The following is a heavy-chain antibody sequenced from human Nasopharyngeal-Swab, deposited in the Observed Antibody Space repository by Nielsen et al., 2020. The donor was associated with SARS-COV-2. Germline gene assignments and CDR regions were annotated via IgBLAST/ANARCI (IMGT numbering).Heavy chain of an antibody. CDR3: ARRAARDGYNYEVDP. CDR1: GYSFVNHW. CDR2: VYPGNSEI. V-gene: IGHV5-51*01. Sequence: GESLKISCLASGYSFVNHWIGWVRQKPGKGLEWMGMVYPGNSEIAYRPSFQGHVTISADKSINTAYLQWTSLRASDTAVYYCARRAARDGYNYEVDPWGQGTLVTVSS. D-gene: IGHD5-24*01. J-gene: IGHJ5*02.